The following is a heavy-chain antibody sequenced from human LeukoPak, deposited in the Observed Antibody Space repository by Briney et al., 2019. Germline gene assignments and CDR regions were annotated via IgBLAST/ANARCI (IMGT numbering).Heavy chain of an antibody. CDR3: ARDSGSYFHDAFDI. CDR1: GYTFTGYY. Sequence: ASVKLSCKASGYTFTGYYMHWVRQAPGQGLEWMGWIKPNSGGTNYAQKFQGRVTMTGDTSISTVYMELSRLTSDDAAVYYCARDSGSYFHDAFDIWGQGTMVTVSS. CDR2: IKPNSGGT. J-gene: IGHJ3*02. D-gene: IGHD1-26*01. V-gene: IGHV1-2*02.